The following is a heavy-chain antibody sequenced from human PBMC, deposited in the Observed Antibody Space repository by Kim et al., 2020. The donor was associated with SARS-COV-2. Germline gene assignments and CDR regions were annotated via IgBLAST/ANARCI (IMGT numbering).Heavy chain of an antibody. V-gene: IGHV4-61*01. CDR1: GGSVSSGSYY. J-gene: IGHJ6*02. D-gene: IGHD4-17*01. CDR3: ARQYGDFTSYYYYYGMDV. Sequence: SETLSLTCTVSGGSVSSGSYYWSWIRQPPGKGLEWIGHIFYRGSTNYNPSLKSRVSMLVDTSKNQFSLKLSSVTAADTAVYYCARQYGDFTSYYYYYGMDVWGQGTTVTVSS. CDR2: IFYRGST.